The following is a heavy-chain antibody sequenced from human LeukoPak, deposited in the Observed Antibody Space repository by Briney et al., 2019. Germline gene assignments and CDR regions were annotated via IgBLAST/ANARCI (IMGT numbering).Heavy chain of an antibody. J-gene: IGHJ4*02. D-gene: IGHD2-21*02. CDR1: AYRFISIN. CDR2: MHAGNGNT. V-gene: IGHV1-2*02. Sequence: ASVKVSCNASAYRFISINIQCWRQAPGLGPEWMGWMHAGNGNTRYAEKFQRRVIMTRDTSINTAYIDLSSLRSDDTAVYYCSREGSYCVGGDCYSFDFWGQGTLVTVSS. CDR3: SREGSYCVGGDCYSFDF.